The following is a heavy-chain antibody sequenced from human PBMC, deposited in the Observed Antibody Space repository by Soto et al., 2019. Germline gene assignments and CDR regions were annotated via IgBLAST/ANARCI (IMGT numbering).Heavy chain of an antibody. J-gene: IGHJ4*02. CDR2: ISGYNGNT. V-gene: IGHV1-18*01. CDR3: ARATINCDIDY. CDR1: GYTFTNFA. Sequence: ASVKVSCKASGYTFTNFAINCVRQAPGQGLELMGRISGYNGNTKCAQKFHDRVTMTTDTSTTTAYMDLRILGSDDTAVYYCARATINCDIDYWGQGTLVSVSS. D-gene: IGHD1-1*01.